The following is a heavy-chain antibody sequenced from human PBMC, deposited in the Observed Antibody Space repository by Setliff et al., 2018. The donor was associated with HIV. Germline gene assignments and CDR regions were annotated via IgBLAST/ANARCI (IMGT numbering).Heavy chain of an antibody. D-gene: IGHD6-19*01. CDR1: GGSFSGYY. CDR2: INHRGDT. CDR3: AAFDSGRDV. J-gene: IGHJ4*02. Sequence: SETLSLTCAVCGGSFSGYYWTWIRQPPGKGLEWIGDINHRGDTKYNPSLRSRVTVSLDTSKIQFSLKLNSVTAADTGVYYCAAFDSGRDVWGQGTLVTVSS. V-gene: IGHV4-34*01.